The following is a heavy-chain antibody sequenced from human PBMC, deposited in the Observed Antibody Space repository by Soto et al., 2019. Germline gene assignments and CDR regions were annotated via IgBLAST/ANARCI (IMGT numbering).Heavy chain of an antibody. CDR2: ISGSGGST. CDR3: AKSPSRHGGFDY. D-gene: IGHD3-16*01. Sequence: PGGSLRLSCAASGFTFSSYAMSWVRQAPGKGLEWVSAISGSGGSTYYADSVKGRFTISRDNSKNTLYLQMNSLRVEDTAVYYCAKSPSRHGGFDYWGQGTLVTVSS. V-gene: IGHV3-23*01. J-gene: IGHJ4*02. CDR1: GFTFSSYA.